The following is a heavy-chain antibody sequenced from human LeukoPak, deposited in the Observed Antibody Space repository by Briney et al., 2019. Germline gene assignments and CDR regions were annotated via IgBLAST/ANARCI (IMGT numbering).Heavy chain of an antibody. V-gene: IGHV3-11*04. CDR3: ASSFTQLSPTPAAGHLTFDY. Sequence: GGSLRLSCAASGFTFSDYYMSWIRQAPGKGLEWVSYISSSGSTIYYADSVKGRFTISRDNAKNSLYLQMNSLRAEDTAVYYCASSFTQLSPTPAAGHLTFDYWGQGTLVTVSS. J-gene: IGHJ4*02. CDR1: GFTFSDYY. D-gene: IGHD6-13*01. CDR2: ISSSGSTI.